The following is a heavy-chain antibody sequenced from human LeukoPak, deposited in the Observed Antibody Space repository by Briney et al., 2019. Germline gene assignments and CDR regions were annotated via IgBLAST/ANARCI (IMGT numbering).Heavy chain of an antibody. V-gene: IGHV3-66*02. CDR1: GFTISSNY. J-gene: IGHJ3*02. CDR3: ARDPKFPEGFDI. Sequence: GGSLRLSCAASGFTISSNYMSWVRQAPGKGLEWVSVIHSGGSTYYADSVKGRFTISRDNSKNTLYLQMNSLRGEDTAVYYCARDPKFPEGFDIWGQGTMVTVSS. CDR2: IHSGGST.